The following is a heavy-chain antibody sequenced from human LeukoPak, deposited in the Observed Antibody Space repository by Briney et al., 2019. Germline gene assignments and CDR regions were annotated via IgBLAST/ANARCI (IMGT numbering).Heavy chain of an antibody. CDR2: ISYIGST. Sequence: SETLSLTCAVSADSFSSHYWTWIRQPPGKGLEWIGYISYIGSTNYNPSLKSRVTISIDTSKNQFSVKLTSVTAADTAVYYCARDLVTVTKGFDIWGQGTMVSVSS. J-gene: IGHJ3*02. CDR1: ADSFSSHY. CDR3: ARDLVTVTKGFDI. D-gene: IGHD4-17*01. V-gene: IGHV4-59*11.